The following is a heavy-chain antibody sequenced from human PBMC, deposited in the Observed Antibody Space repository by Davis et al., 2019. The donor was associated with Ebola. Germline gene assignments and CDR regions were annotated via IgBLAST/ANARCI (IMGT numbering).Heavy chain of an antibody. Sequence: KVSCKGSGNSFTSYWIGWVRQMPGKGLEWMGLIYTGDSDTRYSPSFRGQVTISADKSFKTAFLQWSSLKASDTAMYYCARLHTATFFYGMDVWGQGTSVTVSS. CDR3: ARLHTATFFYGMDV. J-gene: IGHJ6*02. CDR1: GNSFTSYW. V-gene: IGHV5-51*01. D-gene: IGHD4-17*01. CDR2: IYTGDSDT.